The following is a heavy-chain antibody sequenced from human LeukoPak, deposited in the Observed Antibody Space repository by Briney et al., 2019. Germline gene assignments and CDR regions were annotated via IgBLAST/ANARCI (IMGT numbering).Heavy chain of an antibody. CDR1: GGSFSGYY. V-gene: IGHV4-34*01. D-gene: IGHD3-10*01. CDR3: ARLYGSGSYYRH. Sequence: SETLSLTCAVYGGSFSGYYWSWIRQPPGKGLEWIGEINHSGSTNYNPSPKSRVIISVDTSKNQFSLKLSSVTAADTAVYYCARLYGSGSYYRHWGQEILVTVSS. CDR2: INHSGST. J-gene: IGHJ4*02.